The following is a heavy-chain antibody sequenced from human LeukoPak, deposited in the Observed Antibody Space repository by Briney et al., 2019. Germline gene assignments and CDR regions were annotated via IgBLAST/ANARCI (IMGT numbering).Heavy chain of an antibody. D-gene: IGHD3-10*01. Sequence: PPETLSLTCTVSGGSISSYYWSWIRQPPGKGLEWIGYIYYSGSTKYNPSLKSRVTISIDSSKNQFSLRLSSVTAADTAVYYCARGRDNYGSGDSWGQGILVAVSS. CDR2: IYYSGST. CDR3: ARGRDNYGSGDS. CDR1: GGSISSYY. V-gene: IGHV4-59*01. J-gene: IGHJ4*02.